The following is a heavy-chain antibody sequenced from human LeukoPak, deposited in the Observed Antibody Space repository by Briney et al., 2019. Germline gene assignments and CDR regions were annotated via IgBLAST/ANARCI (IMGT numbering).Heavy chain of an antibody. V-gene: IGHV4-39*01. CDR3: ARQTGSGLFILP. CDR2: IYYSGNT. D-gene: IGHD3/OR15-3a*01. CDR1: GVSISSSNSY. J-gene: IGHJ4*02. Sequence: SETLSLTCTVSGVSISSSNSYWGWVRQPPGKGLERIGSIYYSGNTYYNASLKSQVSISIDTSKNQFSLRLTSVTAADTAVYYCARQTGSGLFILPGGQGTLVTVSS.